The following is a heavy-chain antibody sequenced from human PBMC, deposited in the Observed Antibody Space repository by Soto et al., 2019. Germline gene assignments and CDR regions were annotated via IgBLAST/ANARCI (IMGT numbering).Heavy chain of an antibody. J-gene: IGHJ4*02. V-gene: IGHV4-39*01. CDR3: ERHRGGGGGRCFYVMAA. CDR2: IYYSGST. CDR1: GGSISSSSYY. Sequence: SETLSLTCTVSGGSISSSSYYWGWIRQPPGKGLEWIGSIYYSGSTYYNPSLKSRVTISVDTSKNQFSLKLSSVTAADTAVYNCERHRGGGGGRCFYVMAAWGQGTAVTVSS. D-gene: IGHD3-16*01.